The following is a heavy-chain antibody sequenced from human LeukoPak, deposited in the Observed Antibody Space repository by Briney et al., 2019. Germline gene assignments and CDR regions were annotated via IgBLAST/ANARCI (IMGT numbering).Heavy chain of an antibody. V-gene: IGHV4-59*12. CDR1: GGSISPYY. J-gene: IGHJ3*02. D-gene: IGHD3-9*01. CDR3: ARWRYDILTRGDAFDI. Sequence: SETLSLTCTVSGGSISPYYWNWIRQPPGKGLEWIGYVSYSGSTNYNPSLKSRVTISVDKSKNQFSLKLSSVTAADTAVYYCARWRYDILTRGDAFDIWGQGTMVTVSS. CDR2: VSYSGST.